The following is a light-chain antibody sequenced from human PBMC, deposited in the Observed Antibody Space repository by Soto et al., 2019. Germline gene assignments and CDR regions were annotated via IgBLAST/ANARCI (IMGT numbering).Light chain of an antibody. V-gene: IGLV1-40*01. CDR2: GNS. Sequence: QSVLTQPPSVSGAPGQRVTISFTGSSSNIGAGYDVHWYQQLPGTALKLLIYGNSNRPSGVPDRFSGSKSGTSASLAITGLQAEDEADYYCQSYDSRLSGYVFGTGTKAIVL. J-gene: IGLJ1*01. CDR3: QSYDSRLSGYV. CDR1: SSNIGAGYD.